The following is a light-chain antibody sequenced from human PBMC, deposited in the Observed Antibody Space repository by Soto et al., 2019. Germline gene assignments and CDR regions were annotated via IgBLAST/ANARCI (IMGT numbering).Light chain of an antibody. CDR1: QSINSA. Sequence: EIVMTQSPATLSVSPGESATLSCRASQSINSALAWYQQKPGQAPRLLVYGASTRATGIPARFSGSGSGTESTLTVSSLQSEDFAVFYCQQYMYWSPTFGQGTKVEI. CDR3: QQYMYWSPT. CDR2: GAS. V-gene: IGKV3-15*01. J-gene: IGKJ1*01.